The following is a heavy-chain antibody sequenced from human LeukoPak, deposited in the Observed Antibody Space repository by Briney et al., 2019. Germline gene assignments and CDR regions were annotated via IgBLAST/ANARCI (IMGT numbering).Heavy chain of an antibody. V-gene: IGHV1-69*13. CDR1: GGTFSSYV. D-gene: IGHD5-18*01. J-gene: IGHJ4*02. CDR3: AYGYSYIAF. Sequence: ASVEVSCKASGGTFSSYVFTWVRQAPGQGLEWMGGITPIFGTTDYAEKFQGRVTITADASTYTAFMELSSLRSEDSAVYYCAYGYSYIAFWGQGTLVTVSS. CDR2: ITPIFGTT.